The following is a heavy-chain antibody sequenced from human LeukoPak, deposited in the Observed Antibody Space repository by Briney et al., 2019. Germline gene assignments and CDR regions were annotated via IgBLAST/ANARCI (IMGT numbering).Heavy chain of an antibody. CDR3: ARNIHSAGYNCFDP. D-gene: IGHD6-19*01. CDR1: GDSISSYY. Sequence: SETLSLTCTVSGDSISSYYWSWIRQPPGKGLEWIGHIDYSGSTNYNPSLKSRVTISVDTSKKQFSLKLSSVTAAATAVYYCARNIHSAGYNCFDPWGQGTLVTVSS. J-gene: IGHJ5*02. V-gene: IGHV4-59*01. CDR2: IDYSGST.